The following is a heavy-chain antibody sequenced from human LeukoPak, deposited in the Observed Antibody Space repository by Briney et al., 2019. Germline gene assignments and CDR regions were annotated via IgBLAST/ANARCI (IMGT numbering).Heavy chain of an antibody. CDR2: IFYSGST. J-gene: IGHJ4*02. Sequence: PSETLSLTCTVSGGSISSSSYYWGWIRQPPGKGLEWIGTIFYSGSTYYNPSLKSRVTISVDTSKNQFSLKLSSVTAADTAVYYCAREPDRRLATYYSDYWGQGTLVTVSS. CDR3: AREPDRRLATYYSDY. CDR1: GGSISSSSYY. D-gene: IGHD6-19*01. V-gene: IGHV4-39*07.